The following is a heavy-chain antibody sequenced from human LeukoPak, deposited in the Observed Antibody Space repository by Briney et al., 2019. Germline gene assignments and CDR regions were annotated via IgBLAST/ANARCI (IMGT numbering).Heavy chain of an antibody. CDR2: ISYDGSNK. V-gene: IGHV3-30-3*01. CDR3: AKDRGYSYDPGDY. Sequence: AGGSLRLSCAASGFTFSSYSMHWVRQTPGKGLEWVAVISYDGSNKYYAVSVKGRFTISRDNSKNTLYLQMNSLRAEDTAVYYCAKDRGYSYDPGDYWGQGTLVTVSS. D-gene: IGHD5-18*01. J-gene: IGHJ4*02. CDR1: GFTFSSYS.